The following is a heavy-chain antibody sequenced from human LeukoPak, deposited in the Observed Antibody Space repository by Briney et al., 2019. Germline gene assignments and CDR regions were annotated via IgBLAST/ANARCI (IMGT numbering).Heavy chain of an antibody. Sequence: SETLSLTCTVSGGSVSSGDYYWSWIRQPPGKGLEWIGYIYYSGSTYYNPSLKGRVAISLDTSKNQFSLKVTSMSAADTAVYYCARGTDCGGDCHLGRAFDIWGQGTMVTVSS. D-gene: IGHD2-21*02. CDR1: GGSVSSGDYY. CDR3: ARGTDCGGDCHLGRAFDI. J-gene: IGHJ3*02. V-gene: IGHV4-30-4*01. CDR2: IYYSGST.